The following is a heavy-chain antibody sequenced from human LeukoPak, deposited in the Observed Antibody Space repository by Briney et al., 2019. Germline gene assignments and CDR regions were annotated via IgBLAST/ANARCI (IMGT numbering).Heavy chain of an antibody. CDR1: GFTFDSYA. D-gene: IGHD4-23*01. V-gene: IGHV3-30-3*01. Sequence: PGGSLRLSCAASGFTFDSYAIHWVRQAPGKGLEWVAVISYDGSNKYYADSVKGRFTISRDSSKNTLYLRMNSLRAEDTAVYYCARGANGGNSGYYYYGMDVWGQGTTVTVSS. CDR3: ARGANGGNSGYYYYGMDV. CDR2: ISYDGSNK. J-gene: IGHJ6*02.